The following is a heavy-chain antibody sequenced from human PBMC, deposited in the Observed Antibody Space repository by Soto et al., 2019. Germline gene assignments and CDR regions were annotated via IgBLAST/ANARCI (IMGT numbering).Heavy chain of an antibody. CDR1: GFTFSSYG. Sequence: HPGGSLRLSCAASGFTFSSYGMHWVRQAPGKGLEWVAVISYGGSNKYYADSVKGRFTISRDNSKNTLYLQMNSLRAEDTAVYYCAGITMVRGPRYYGMDVWGQGTTVTVSS. CDR3: AGITMVRGPRYYGMDV. D-gene: IGHD3-10*01. V-gene: IGHV3-30*03. J-gene: IGHJ6*02. CDR2: ISYGGSNK.